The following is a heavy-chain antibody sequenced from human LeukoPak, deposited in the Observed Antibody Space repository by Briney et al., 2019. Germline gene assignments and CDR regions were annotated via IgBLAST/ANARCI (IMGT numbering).Heavy chain of an antibody. V-gene: IGHV3-7*04. J-gene: IGHJ4*02. CDR2: INQDGSEK. Sequence: PGGSLRLSCVVSGFSISSYWMSWVRQAPGKGLEWVAKINQDGSEKYYLDSVRGRFTISRDNAKNSLYVQMDSLRAEDTAVYYCGRDGISSGPGADWGQGTLVTVSS. CDR1: GFSISSYW. CDR3: GRDGISSGPGAD. D-gene: IGHD6-19*01.